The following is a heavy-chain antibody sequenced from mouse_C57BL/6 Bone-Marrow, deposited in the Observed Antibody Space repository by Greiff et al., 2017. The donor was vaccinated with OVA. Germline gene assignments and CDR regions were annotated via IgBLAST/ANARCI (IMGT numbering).Heavy chain of an antibody. V-gene: IGHV1-15*01. CDR2: IDPETGGT. CDR3: TRGGLWAMDY. J-gene: IGHJ4*01. Sequence: VKLMESGAELVRPGASVTLSCKASGYTFTDYEMHWVKQTPVHGLEWIGAIDPETGGTAYNQKFKGKAILTADKSSSPAYMELRSLTSEDSAVYYCTRGGLWAMDYWGQGTSVTVSS. D-gene: IGHD1-1*02. CDR1: GYTFTDYE.